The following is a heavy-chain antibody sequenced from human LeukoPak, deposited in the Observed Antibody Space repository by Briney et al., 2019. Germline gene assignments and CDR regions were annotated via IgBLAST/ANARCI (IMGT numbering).Heavy chain of an antibody. J-gene: IGHJ5*02. V-gene: IGHV1-46*01. CDR1: GYTFTTYH. CDR3: ARTTPVITHPFDP. Sequence: GASVKVSCKASGYTFTTYHIHWVRLAPGQGLEWLGTIIPSNGDISYAQSFQGRVTMTRNTSTTTVYMDLSSLKSDDTAVYYCARTTPVITHPFDPWGQGTQVIVSS. D-gene: IGHD4-23*01. CDR2: IIPSNGDI.